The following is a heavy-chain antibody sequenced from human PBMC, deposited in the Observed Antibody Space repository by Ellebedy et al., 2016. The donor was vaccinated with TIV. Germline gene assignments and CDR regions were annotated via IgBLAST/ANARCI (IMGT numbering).Heavy chain of an antibody. J-gene: IGHJ4*02. D-gene: IGHD2-21*02. CDR1: GGTFSNYA. CDR2: IIPILGIA. Sequence: AASVKVSCKASGGTFSNYAISWVRQAPGQGLEWMGRIIPILGIANYAQKFKGRVTITADKSTSTAYMELSSLRSEDTAVYYCARVGESSGGDYYFDYWGQGTLVTVSS. V-gene: IGHV1-69*10. CDR3: ARVGESSGGDYYFDY.